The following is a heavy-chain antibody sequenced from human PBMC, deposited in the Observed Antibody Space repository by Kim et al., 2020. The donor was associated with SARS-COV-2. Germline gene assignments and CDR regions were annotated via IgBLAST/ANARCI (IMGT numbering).Heavy chain of an antibody. Sequence: SETLSLTCTVSGGSISSSSYYWGWIRQPPGKGLEWIGSIYYSGSTYYNPSLKSRVTISVDTSKNQFSLKLSSVTAADTAVYYCARKGNRFLEWFLSWFDPWGQGTLVTVSS. D-gene: IGHD3-3*01. CDR2: IYYSGST. V-gene: IGHV4-39*01. J-gene: IGHJ5*02. CDR3: ARKGNRFLEWFLSWFDP. CDR1: GGSISSSSYY.